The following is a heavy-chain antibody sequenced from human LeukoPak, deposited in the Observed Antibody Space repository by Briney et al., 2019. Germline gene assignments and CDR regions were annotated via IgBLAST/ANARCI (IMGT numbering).Heavy chain of an antibody. Sequence: SETLSLTCTVSGGSISSSYWSWIRQPPGKGLEWIGYIYSSGTTNYNPSLKSRVTISVDTSKNQFSLKLSSVTAADTAVYYCARVFDSWGQGTLVTVSS. V-gene: IGHV4-4*09. CDR3: ARVFDS. CDR1: GGSISSSY. J-gene: IGHJ4*02. CDR2: IYSSGTT.